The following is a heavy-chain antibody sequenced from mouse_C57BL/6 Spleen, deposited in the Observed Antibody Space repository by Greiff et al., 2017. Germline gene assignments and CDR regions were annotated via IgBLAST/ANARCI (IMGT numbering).Heavy chain of an antibody. CDR1: GFSLTSYG. CDR2: IWSGGST. D-gene: IGHD4-1*01. V-gene: IGHV2-2*01. CDR3: ARNLGRDYAMDY. J-gene: IGHJ4*01. Sequence: VKLQQSGPGLVQPSQSLSITCTVSGFSLTSYGVHWVRQSPGKGLEWLVVIWSGGSTDYNAAFISRLSISKDNSKSQVFFKMNSLQADDTAIYYCARNLGRDYAMDYWGQGTSVTVSS.